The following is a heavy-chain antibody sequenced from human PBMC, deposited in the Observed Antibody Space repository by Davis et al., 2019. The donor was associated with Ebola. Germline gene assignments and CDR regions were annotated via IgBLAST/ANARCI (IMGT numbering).Heavy chain of an antibody. CDR3: AKEKVGATGGLDH. Sequence: GESLKISCAASGFAFDEFAMHWVRQAPGKGLEWVSLISWVGVRSHYIDSVKGRFTTSRDNDKYSLFLQMDSLRPDDTGFYYCAKEKVGATGGLDHWGRGTLVTVSS. J-gene: IGHJ4*02. CDR2: ISWVGVRS. CDR1: GFAFDEFA. V-gene: IGHV3-43D*03. D-gene: IGHD1-26*01.